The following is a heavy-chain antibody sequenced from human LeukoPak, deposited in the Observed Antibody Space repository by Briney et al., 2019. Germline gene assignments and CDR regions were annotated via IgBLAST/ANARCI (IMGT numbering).Heavy chain of an antibody. J-gene: IGHJ4*02. CDR1: GYTFTRYG. CDR3: ARAARPYYYDSSGAFSDY. Sequence: ASVKVSCKASGYTFTRYGISWVRQAPGQGLEWMGWISAYSGNTNYAQKLQGRVTMTTDTSTSTAYMELRSLRSDDTAVYYCARAARPYYYDSSGAFSDYWGQGTLVTVSS. CDR2: ISAYSGNT. D-gene: IGHD3-22*01. V-gene: IGHV1-18*01.